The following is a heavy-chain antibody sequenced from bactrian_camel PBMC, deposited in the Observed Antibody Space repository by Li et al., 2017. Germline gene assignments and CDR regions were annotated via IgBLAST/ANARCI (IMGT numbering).Heavy chain of an antibody. Sequence: VQLVESGGGLVQPGGSLRLACAVSGFTFSNYDMSWVRQAPGKGFEWVSGIRHDGSMTYYADSVKGRFAISRDNAKNTMYLQMVGLKTEDMAVYYCAAGLLADHGLGLGTQVTVS. V-gene: IGHV3S40*01. D-gene: IGHD5*01. J-gene: IGHJ4*01. CDR1: GFTFSNYD. CDR2: IRHDGSMT.